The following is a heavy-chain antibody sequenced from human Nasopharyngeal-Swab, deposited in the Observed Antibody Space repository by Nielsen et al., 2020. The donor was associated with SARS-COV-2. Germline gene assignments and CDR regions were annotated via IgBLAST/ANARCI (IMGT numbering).Heavy chain of an antibody. J-gene: IGHJ6*03. V-gene: IGHV1-18*01. Sequence: ASVKVSCKASGYTFTSYGISWVRQAPGQGLEWMGWISAYNGNTNYAQKLQGRVTMTTDTSTSTAYMELRSLRSDDTAVYYCARDYQSIVVVPAAMRSAYVDVWGKGTTVTVSS. CDR3: ARDYQSIVVVPAAMRSAYVDV. CDR1: GYTFTSYG. D-gene: IGHD2-2*01. CDR2: ISAYNGNT.